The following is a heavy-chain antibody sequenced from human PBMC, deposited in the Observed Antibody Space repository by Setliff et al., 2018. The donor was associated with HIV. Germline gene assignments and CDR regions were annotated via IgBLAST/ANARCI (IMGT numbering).Heavy chain of an antibody. D-gene: IGHD6-19*01. CDR1: GGTFSSYA. Sequence: SVKVSCKSSGGTFSSYAISWVRQAPGQGLEWMGGIIPIFGTANYAQKFQGRVTITADESTSTAYMELSSLRSEDTAVYYCASGGEIAVAGPSLYYFDYWGQGTLVTVSS. V-gene: IGHV1-69*13. CDR3: ASGGEIAVAGPSLYYFDY. CDR2: IIPIFGTA. J-gene: IGHJ4*02.